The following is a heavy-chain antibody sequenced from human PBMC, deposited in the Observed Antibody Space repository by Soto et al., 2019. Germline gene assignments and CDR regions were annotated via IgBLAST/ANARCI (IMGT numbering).Heavy chain of an antibody. CDR3: ARDFGHGYYLDY. Sequence: WSLRLSCVASGFSFSNYNMNWVRQAPGKGLEWVSYITDSSDTVHYADSVRGRFTISRDNAESSLYLQMNSLRDEDTAVYFCARDFGHGYYLDYWGRGTLVTVSS. D-gene: IGHD3-3*01. V-gene: IGHV3-48*02. CDR2: ITDSSDTV. J-gene: IGHJ4*02. CDR1: GFSFSNYN.